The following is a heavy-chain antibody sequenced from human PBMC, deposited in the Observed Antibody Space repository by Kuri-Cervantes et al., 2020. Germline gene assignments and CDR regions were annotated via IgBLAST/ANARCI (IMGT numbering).Heavy chain of an antibody. D-gene: IGHD3-10*01. CDR3: ARVSLGFLRGWFDP. V-gene: IGHV1-69*13. CDR1: GGTFSSYA. Sequence: SVKVSCKASGGTFSSYAISWVRQAPGQGLEWMGGIIPIFGTANYAQKFQGRVTIIADESTSTAYMEPSSLRSEDTAVYYCARVSLGFLRGWFDPWGQGTLVTVSS. CDR2: IIPIFGTA. J-gene: IGHJ5*02.